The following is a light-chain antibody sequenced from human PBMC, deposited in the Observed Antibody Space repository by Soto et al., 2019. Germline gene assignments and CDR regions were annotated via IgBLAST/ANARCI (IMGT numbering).Light chain of an antibody. CDR2: LGY. CDR1: HSLLHSNGYNY. CDR3: QQADRLHLVT. Sequence: DIVMTESPLSLPVTPGELASISCRSSHSLLHSNGYNYLDCYLQKPRQSTQFLRYLGYNRASGVPDTFSGSGSGTDFTLSISTVEAEDFATYYGQQADRLHLVTCGQGTRLEIK. V-gene: IGKV2-28*01. J-gene: IGKJ5*01.